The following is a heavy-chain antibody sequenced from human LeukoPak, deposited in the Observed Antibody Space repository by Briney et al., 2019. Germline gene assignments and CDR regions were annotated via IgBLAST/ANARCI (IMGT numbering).Heavy chain of an antibody. CDR3: ARETIMTTFGGVIVDGGGWFDP. D-gene: IGHD3-16*02. CDR2: IIPILGIA. V-gene: IGHV1-69*04. CDR1: GGTFSSYA. J-gene: IGHJ5*02. Sequence: SVKVSCKASGGTFSSYAISWVRQAPGQGLEWMGRIIPILGIANYAQKFQGRVTITADKSTSTAYMELSSLRSEDTAVYYCARETIMTTFGGVIVDGGGWFDPWGQGTLVTVSS.